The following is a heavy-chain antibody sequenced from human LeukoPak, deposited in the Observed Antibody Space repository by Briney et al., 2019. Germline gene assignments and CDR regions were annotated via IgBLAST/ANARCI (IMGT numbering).Heavy chain of an antibody. CDR3: ARGGIGDYDAYYFDY. J-gene: IGHJ4*02. V-gene: IGHV4-59*01. CDR2: IYYSGST. D-gene: IGHD4-17*01. CDR1: GGSISSYY. Sequence: PSETLSLTCTVSGGSISSYYWSWIRQPPGKGLEWIGYIYYSGSTNYNPSLKSRVTISVDTSNDQFSLKLSSVTAADTAVYYCARGGIGDYDAYYFDYWGQGTLVTVSS.